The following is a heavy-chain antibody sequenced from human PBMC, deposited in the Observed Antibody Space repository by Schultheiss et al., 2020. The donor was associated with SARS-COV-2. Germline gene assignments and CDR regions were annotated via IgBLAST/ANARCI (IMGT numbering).Heavy chain of an antibody. CDR1: GFTFSSYG. CDR2: ISYDGSNK. J-gene: IGHJ6*02. Sequence: GESLKISCAASGFTFSSYGMHWVRQAPGKGLEWVAVISYDGSNKYYADSVKGRFTISRDNSKNTLYLQMNSLRAEDTAVYYCAKELPYSSGWYYYYGMDVWGQGTTVTVSS. V-gene: IGHV3-30*18. CDR3: AKELPYSSGWYYYYGMDV. D-gene: IGHD6-19*01.